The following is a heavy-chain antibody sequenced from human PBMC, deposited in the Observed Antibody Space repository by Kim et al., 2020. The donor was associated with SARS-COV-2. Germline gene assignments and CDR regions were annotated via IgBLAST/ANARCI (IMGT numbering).Heavy chain of an antibody. CDR2: IYYSGNT. Sequence: SETLSLTCSVSGGSISGFYWSWVRQPPGKGLEWIGYIYYSGNTNYNPSLKTRVDISVDTSKNQFSLKVNSVIAADTAVYFCARGGHETFDIWGQGTMV. CDR1: GGSISGFY. D-gene: IGHD3-10*01. J-gene: IGHJ3*02. V-gene: IGHV4-59*01. CDR3: ARGGHETFDI.